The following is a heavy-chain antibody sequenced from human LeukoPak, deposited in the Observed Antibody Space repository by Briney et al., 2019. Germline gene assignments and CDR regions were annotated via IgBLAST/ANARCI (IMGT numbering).Heavy chain of an antibody. J-gene: IGHJ4*02. Sequence: GGSLRLSCAASGFTFSSYSMNWVRQAPGKGLEWVSYISSSSSTIYYADSVKGRFTISRDNAKNSLYLQMNSLRDQDTAVYYCARDPSIVGATTSGVAYWGQGTLVTVSS. D-gene: IGHD1-26*01. CDR3: ARDPSIVGATTSGVAY. V-gene: IGHV3-48*02. CDR2: ISSSSSTI. CDR1: GFTFSSYS.